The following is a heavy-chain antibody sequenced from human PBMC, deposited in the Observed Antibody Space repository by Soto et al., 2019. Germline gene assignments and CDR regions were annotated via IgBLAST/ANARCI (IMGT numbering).Heavy chain of an antibody. CDR1: GGTFSSYA. V-gene: IGHV1-69*13. Sequence: ASVKVSCMASGGTFSSYAISWVRQAPGQGLEWMGGIIPIFGTANYAQKFQGRVTITADESTSTAYMELSSLRSEDTAVYYCARDLGPPEAIGRSGYYYYGMDVWGQGTTVTVSS. D-gene: IGHD3-3*01. CDR3: ARDLGPPEAIGRSGYYYYGMDV. CDR2: IIPIFGTA. J-gene: IGHJ6*02.